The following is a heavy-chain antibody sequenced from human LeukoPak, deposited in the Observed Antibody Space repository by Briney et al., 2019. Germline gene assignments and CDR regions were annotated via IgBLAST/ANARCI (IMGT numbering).Heavy chain of an antibody. CDR1: GFTFNIYA. V-gene: IGHV3-30*04. Sequence: GGSLRLSCAASGFTFNIYAMHWVRQAPGKGLEWVAVISYDESDKYYADSVKGRFTISRDNSKDTLYLQMNSLRAEDTAVYYCAKDGRSGIAAAGTFDFDYWGQGTLVTVSS. CDR3: AKDGRSGIAAAGTFDFDY. J-gene: IGHJ4*02. D-gene: IGHD6-13*01. CDR2: ISYDESDK.